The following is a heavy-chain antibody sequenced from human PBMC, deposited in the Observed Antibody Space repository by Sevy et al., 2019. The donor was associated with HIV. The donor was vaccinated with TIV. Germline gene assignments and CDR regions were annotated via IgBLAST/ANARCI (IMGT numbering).Heavy chain of an antibody. CDR2: ISAYNGKT. J-gene: IGHJ4*02. CDR3: ARVGSSGWTP. D-gene: IGHD6-19*01. CDR1: GYTFSNYG. Sequence: GASVKVSCKASGYTFSNYGISWVRQAPGQGLEWMGWISAYNGKTNYTEKLQGRVTMTTDTSTSTGYMELRSLRSDDTAVYFCARVGSSGWTPWGQGALVTVSS. V-gene: IGHV1-18*01.